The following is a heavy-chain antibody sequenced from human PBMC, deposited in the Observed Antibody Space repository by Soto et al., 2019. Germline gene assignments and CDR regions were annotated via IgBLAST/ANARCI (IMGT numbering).Heavy chain of an antibody. CDR2: IKTDGGEE. CDR1: GFTFSGYW. Sequence: DVDLVESGGGLVQPGGSLRLSCVASGFTFSGYWMSWVRQAPGKGLEWVATIKTDGGEEYYLDSVRGRFTISRDNARDSLFLQMNGLRVEDTAIYYCATYSDCTGGGCSANPDHWGQGTLVTVST. V-gene: IGHV3-7*01. D-gene: IGHD2-8*02. J-gene: IGHJ4*02. CDR3: ATYSDCTGGGCSANPDH.